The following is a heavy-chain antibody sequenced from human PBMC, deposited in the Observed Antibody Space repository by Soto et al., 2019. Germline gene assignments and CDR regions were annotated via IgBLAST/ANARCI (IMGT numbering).Heavy chain of an antibody. Sequence: GGSLRLSCAASGFTFSSYGMHWVRQAPGKGLEWVAVIWYDGSNKYYADSVKGRFTISRDNSKNTLYLQMNSLRAEDTAVYYCARDGALSGYVFTFDYWGQGTLVTVSS. V-gene: IGHV3-33*01. CDR1: GFTFSSYG. CDR2: IWYDGSNK. CDR3: ARDGALSGYVFTFDY. D-gene: IGHD5-12*01. J-gene: IGHJ4*02.